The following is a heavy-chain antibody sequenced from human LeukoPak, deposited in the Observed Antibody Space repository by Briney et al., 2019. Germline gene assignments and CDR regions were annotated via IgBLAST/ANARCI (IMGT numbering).Heavy chain of an antibody. CDR2: ISGSGGST. J-gene: IGHJ4*02. CDR3: AKDNSRSLWYLLDY. D-gene: IGHD6-19*01. Sequence: GGSLRLSCAASGFTFSSYAMSWVRQAPGKGLEWVSAISGSGGSTYYADSVKGRFTISRDNAKNCLYLQMNSLRAEDTAFYYCAKDNSRSLWYLLDYWGQGTLVTVSS. V-gene: IGHV3-23*01. CDR1: GFTFSSYA.